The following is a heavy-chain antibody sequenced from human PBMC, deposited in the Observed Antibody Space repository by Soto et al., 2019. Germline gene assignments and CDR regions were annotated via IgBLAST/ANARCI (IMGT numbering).Heavy chain of an antibody. CDR2: IKSKTDGETT. J-gene: IGHJ4*02. Sequence: GGSLRLSCAASVFSFSYAWMGWVRQAPVKGLEWVGRIKSKTDGETTDYGAAVKGRFTISRDDSKNALYLQMNSLKTEDTAVYYCTGYSYGYLHFDYWGQGTPVTVSS. V-gene: IGHV3-15*01. CDR3: TGYSYGYLHFDY. D-gene: IGHD5-18*01. CDR1: VFSFSYAW.